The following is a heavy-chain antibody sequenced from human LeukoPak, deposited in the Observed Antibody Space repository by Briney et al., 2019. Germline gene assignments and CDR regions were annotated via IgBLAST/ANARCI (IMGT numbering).Heavy chain of an antibody. CDR2: ISYDGSNK. CDR1: GFTFSSYG. CDR3: AKDSTDPYIAAAGKDFDY. D-gene: IGHD6-13*01. J-gene: IGHJ4*02. Sequence: GRSLRLSCAASGFTFSSYGMHWVRQAPGKGLEWVAVISYDGSNKYYADSVKGRFTISRDNSKNTLYLQMNSLRAEDTAVYYCAKDSTDPYIAAAGKDFDYWGQGTLVTVSS. V-gene: IGHV3-30*18.